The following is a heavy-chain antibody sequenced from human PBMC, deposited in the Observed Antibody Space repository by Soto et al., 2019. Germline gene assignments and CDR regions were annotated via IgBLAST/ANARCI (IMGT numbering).Heavy chain of an antibody. CDR2: IYWDDDK. V-gene: IGHV2-5*02. CDR1: GFSLSTSGVG. J-gene: IGHJ6*02. Sequence: QITLKESGPTLVKPTQTLTLTCTFSGFSLSTSGVGVGWIRQPPGKALEWLALIYWDDDKRYSPSLKSRLTIPKDTPKNQVVLTMTNMDTVDTPTYYCAHSTYSRAPGRYYYCGMDVWGQGTTVTVSS. CDR3: AHSTYSRAPGRYYYCGMDV. D-gene: IGHD6-25*01.